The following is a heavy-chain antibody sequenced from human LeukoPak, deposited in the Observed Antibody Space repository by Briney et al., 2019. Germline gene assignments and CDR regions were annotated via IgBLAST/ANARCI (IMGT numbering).Heavy chain of an antibody. CDR3: ARDLDIVLMVYANGVGNTHNWFDP. J-gene: IGHJ5*02. V-gene: IGHV1-18*01. CDR2: ISAYNGNT. CDR1: GYTFTSYG. Sequence: ASVTVSCKASGYTFTSYGISWVRQAPGQGLEWMGWISAYNGNTNYAQKLQGRVTMTTDTSTSTAYMELRSLRSDDTAVYYCARDLDIVLMVYANGVGNTHNWFDPWGQGTLVTVSS. D-gene: IGHD2-8*01.